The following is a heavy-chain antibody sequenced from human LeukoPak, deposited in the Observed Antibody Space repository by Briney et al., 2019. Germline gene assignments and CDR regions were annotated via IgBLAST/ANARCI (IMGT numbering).Heavy chain of an antibody. CDR1: GFTFSRNW. V-gene: IGHV3-21*01. CDR2: ISSSSSYI. CDR3: ATSKYSGSY. Sequence: PGGSLRLSCVASGFTFSRNWMSWVRQAPGKGLEWVSSISSSSSYIYYADSVKGRFTISRDNAKNSLYLQINSLRAEDTAVYYCATSKYSGSYWGQGTLVTVSS. D-gene: IGHD1-26*01. J-gene: IGHJ4*02.